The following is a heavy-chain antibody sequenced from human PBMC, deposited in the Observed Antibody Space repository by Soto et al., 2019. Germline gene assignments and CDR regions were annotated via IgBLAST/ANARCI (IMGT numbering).Heavy chain of an antibody. J-gene: IGHJ3*02. D-gene: IGHD3-22*01. CDR2: IYYSGST. CDR3: ARDSRYYDSSGYYPSDAFDI. CDR1: GGSISSGGYY. Sequence: QVQLQESGPGLVKPSQTLSLTCTVSGGSISSGGYYWSWIRQHPGKGLEWIGYIYYSGSTYYNPSLQSRVTIPVDTSKNQFSLKLSSVTAADTAVYYGARDSRYYDSSGYYPSDAFDIWGQGTMVTVSS. V-gene: IGHV4-31*03.